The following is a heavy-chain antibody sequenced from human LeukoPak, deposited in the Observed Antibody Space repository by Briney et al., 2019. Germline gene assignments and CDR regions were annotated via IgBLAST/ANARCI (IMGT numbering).Heavy chain of an antibody. D-gene: IGHD3-22*01. CDR3: ARGVDYYDSSGYHLV. Sequence: SETLSLACAVYGGSFSGYYWSWIRQPPGKGLEWIGEINHSGSTNYNPSLKSRVTISVDTSKNQFSLKLSSVTAADTAVYYCARGVDYYDSSGYHLVWGQGTLVTVSS. CDR2: INHSGST. J-gene: IGHJ4*02. CDR1: GGSFSGYY. V-gene: IGHV4-34*01.